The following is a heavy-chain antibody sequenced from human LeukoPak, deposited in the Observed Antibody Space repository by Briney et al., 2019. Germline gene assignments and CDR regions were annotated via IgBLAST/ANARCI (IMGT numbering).Heavy chain of an antibody. J-gene: IGHJ4*02. CDR3: ARYRRDYVWGSYRAFDY. CDR1: GGSFSGYY. V-gene: IGHV4-34*01. Sequence: SETLSLTCAVYGGSFSGYYWSWIRQPPGKGLEWIGEINHSGSTNYNPSLKSRVTISVDTSKNQFSLKLSSVTAADTAVYYCARYRRDYVWGSYRAFDYWGQGTLVTVSS. D-gene: IGHD3-16*02. CDR2: INHSGST.